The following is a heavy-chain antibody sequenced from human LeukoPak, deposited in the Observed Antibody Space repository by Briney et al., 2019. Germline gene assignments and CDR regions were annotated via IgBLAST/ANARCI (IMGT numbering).Heavy chain of an antibody. D-gene: IGHD4-17*01. J-gene: IGHJ4*02. Sequence: GGSLRLSCAASGLTFSSHWMHWVRQAPGKGLVWVSRITNDGSSTTYADSVKGRFTISRDNAKNTLYLQMNSLRAEDTAVYYCARGKLENDYGDYGGSVYWGQGTLVTVSS. V-gene: IGHV3-74*01. CDR2: ITNDGSST. CDR3: ARGKLENDYGDYGGSVY. CDR1: GLTFSSHW.